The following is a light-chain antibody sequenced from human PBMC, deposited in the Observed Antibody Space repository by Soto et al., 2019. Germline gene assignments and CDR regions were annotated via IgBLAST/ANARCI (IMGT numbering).Light chain of an antibody. V-gene: IGKV1-5*01. CDR3: QEYNSYSRT. Sequence: IQTSQSPSTLSASVRDRVTITCRASQSISSWLAWYQQKPGKAPNPLIYDASSLESGVPSRFSGSGSGTEFTLTISSLQPDDFATYYCQEYNSYSRTFGQGTKVDIK. J-gene: IGKJ1*01. CDR2: DAS. CDR1: QSISSW.